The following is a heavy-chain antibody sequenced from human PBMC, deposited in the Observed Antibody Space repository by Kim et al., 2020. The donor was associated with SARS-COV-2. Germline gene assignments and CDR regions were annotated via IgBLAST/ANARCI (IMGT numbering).Heavy chain of an antibody. CDR3: AIVDIVATTPSHYYYMDV. D-gene: IGHD5-12*01. Sequence: SETLSLTCAVSGGSISSSNWWSWVRQPPGKGLEWIGEIYHSGSTNYNPSLKSRVTISVDKSKNQFSLKLSSVTAADTAVYYCAIVDIVATTPSHYYYMDVWGKGTTVTVSS. V-gene: IGHV4-4*02. CDR1: GGSISSSNW. CDR2: IYHSGST. J-gene: IGHJ6*03.